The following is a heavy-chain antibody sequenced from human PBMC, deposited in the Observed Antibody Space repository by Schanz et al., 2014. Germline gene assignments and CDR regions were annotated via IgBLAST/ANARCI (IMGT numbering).Heavy chain of an antibody. D-gene: IGHD1-26*01. CDR2: INSDGTTT. CDR1: GFTFSTYW. Sequence: EVQLVESGGGLVQPGGSLRLSCAASGFTFSTYWMHWVRQAPGKGLVWVSHINSDGTTTTYADSVKGRFTISRDNYKNTLYLQMNSLRAEDTAVYYCARDRVGASSYFDYWGQGTLVTVSS. J-gene: IGHJ4*02. V-gene: IGHV3-74*01. CDR3: ARDRVGASSYFDY.